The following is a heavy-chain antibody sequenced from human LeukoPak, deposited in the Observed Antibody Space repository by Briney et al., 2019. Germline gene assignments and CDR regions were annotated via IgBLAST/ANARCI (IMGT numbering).Heavy chain of an antibody. CDR1: GGSISSSSYY. V-gene: IGHV4-39*07. CDR2: IYYSGST. Sequence: PSETLSLTCTVSGGSISSSSYYWGWIRQPPGKGLEWIGSIYYSGSTYYNPSLKSRVTISVDTSKNQFSLKLSSVTAADTAVYYCARRIGAADFDPWGQGTLVTVSS. CDR3: ARRIGAADFDP. D-gene: IGHD4-17*01. J-gene: IGHJ5*02.